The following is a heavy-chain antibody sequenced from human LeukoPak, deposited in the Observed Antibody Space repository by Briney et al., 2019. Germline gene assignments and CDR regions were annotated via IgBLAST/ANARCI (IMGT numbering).Heavy chain of an antibody. Sequence: GGSLGLSCAASGFTFRSYWMGWVRQAPGKGLGWLANIKEDGSETYYLDSVKGRFIISRDNAENSLYLQMSSLRAEDTAVYYCARDATRGGDFDSWGQGTLVTVSS. CDR3: ARDATRGGDFDS. CDR2: IKEDGSET. CDR1: GFTFRSYW. V-gene: IGHV3-7*01. D-gene: IGHD2-15*01. J-gene: IGHJ4*02.